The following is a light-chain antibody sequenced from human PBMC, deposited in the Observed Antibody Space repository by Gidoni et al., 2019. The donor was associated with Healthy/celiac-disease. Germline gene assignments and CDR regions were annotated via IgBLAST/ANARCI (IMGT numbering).Light chain of an antibody. CDR2: QDS. J-gene: IGLJ2*01. CDR3: QAWDSSTVV. CDR1: KVGDKY. Sequence: SYALTQPPSVSVSPGQTASITCSGDKVGDKYACWYQQKPGQSPLLVIYQDSKRPSGIPERFSGSNSGNTATLTIIGTQAMDEADYYCQAWDSSTVVFGGGTKLTVL. V-gene: IGLV3-1*01.